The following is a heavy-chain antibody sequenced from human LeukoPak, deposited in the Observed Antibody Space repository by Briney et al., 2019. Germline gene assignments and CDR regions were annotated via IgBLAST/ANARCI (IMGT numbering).Heavy chain of an antibody. CDR3: AAVSGHYTLLDA. V-gene: IGHV1-24*01. CDR2: VEPDDGQR. CDR1: GYTLNDIS. J-gene: IGHJ5*02. Sequence: ASVKVPCKISGYTLNDISVHWVRQPPGKGLEWMGGVEPDDGQRVYAQRFQGRVTMTEDTSTNTAYMELSRLRSEDTAVYFCAAVSGHYTLLDAWGQGALVTVST. D-gene: IGHD4-11*01.